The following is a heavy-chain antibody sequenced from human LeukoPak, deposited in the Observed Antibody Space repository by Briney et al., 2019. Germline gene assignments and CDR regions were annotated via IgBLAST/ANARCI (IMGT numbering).Heavy chain of an antibody. CDR2: ISYDGSNK. CDR3: ARDSHSYGLGPLDY. Sequence: GGSLRLSCAASGFTLSSYAMHWVRQAPGKGLEWGAVISYDGSNKYYADSVKGRFTISRDNSKNTLYLQMNSLRAEDTAVYYCARDSHSYGLGPLDYWGQGTLVTVSS. CDR1: GFTLSSYA. J-gene: IGHJ4*02. D-gene: IGHD5-18*01. V-gene: IGHV3-30*04.